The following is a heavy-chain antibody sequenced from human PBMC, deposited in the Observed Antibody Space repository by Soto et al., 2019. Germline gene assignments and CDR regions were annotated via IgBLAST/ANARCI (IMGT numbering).Heavy chain of an antibody. J-gene: IGHJ3*02. Sequence: PGGSLRLSCAASGFTFSSYSMNWVRQAPGKGLEWVSSISSSSSTIYYADSVKGRFTISRDNAKNSLYLQMNSLRDEDTAVYYCARAKTTELGYCSSTSCYDAFDIWGQGTMVTV. CDR1: GFTFSSYS. CDR3: ARAKTTELGYCSSTSCYDAFDI. D-gene: IGHD2-2*01. V-gene: IGHV3-48*02. CDR2: ISSSSSTI.